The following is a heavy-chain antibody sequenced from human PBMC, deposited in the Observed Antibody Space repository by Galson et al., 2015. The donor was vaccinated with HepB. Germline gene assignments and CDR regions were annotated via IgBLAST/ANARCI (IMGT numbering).Heavy chain of an antibody. CDR3: ARDGGYSTLYYYYGMDI. CDR2: ISYDGSNK. J-gene: IGHJ6*02. Sequence: SLRLSCAASGFTFSSYAMRWVRQAPGKGLEWVAVISYDGSNKYYADSVKGRFTISRDNSKNTLYLQMNSLRAEDTAVYYCARDGGYSTLYYYYGMDIWGQGTTVTVSS. V-gene: IGHV3-30-3*01. D-gene: IGHD6-13*01. CDR1: GFTFSSYA.